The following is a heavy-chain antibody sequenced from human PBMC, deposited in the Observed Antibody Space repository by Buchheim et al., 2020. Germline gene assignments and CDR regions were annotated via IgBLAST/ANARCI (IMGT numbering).Heavy chain of an antibody. CDR2: INSDGSST. D-gene: IGHD5-24*01. CDR1: GFIFSTYW. J-gene: IGHJ4*02. Sequence: EVQLVESGGGLVQPGGSLRLSCAGSGFIFSTYWMHWVRQAPGKGLVWVSRINSDGSSTDYADSVKGRFTISRDNSKNTLYLQMNSLRAEDTAVYYCTKRMATIPSHFDYWGQGTL. CDR3: TKRMATIPSHFDY. V-gene: IGHV3-74*01.